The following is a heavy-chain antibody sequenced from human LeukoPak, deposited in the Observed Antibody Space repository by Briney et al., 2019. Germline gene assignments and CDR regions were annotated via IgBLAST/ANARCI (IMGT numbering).Heavy chain of an antibody. Sequence: GSLRLSCVASGFTFSSFWMSWVRQAPGKGLEFVANIDQDGSVRNYVDSVKGRFIISRDNAKNSLYLQMDSLRAEDTAVYSCARDPGSSSFDYWGLGTPVTVSS. CDR3: ARDPGSSSFDY. J-gene: IGHJ4*02. D-gene: IGHD6-13*01. V-gene: IGHV3-7*01. CDR2: IDQDGSVR. CDR1: GFTFSSFW.